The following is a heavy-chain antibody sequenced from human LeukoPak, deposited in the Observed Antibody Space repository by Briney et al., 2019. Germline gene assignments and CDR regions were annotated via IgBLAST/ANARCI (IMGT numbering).Heavy chain of an antibody. J-gene: IGHJ3*02. CDR2: ISSSSSYI. CDR1: GFTFSSYS. D-gene: IGHD3-16*01. Sequence: GGSLRLSCAASGFTFSSYSMNWVRQAPGKGLEWVSSISSSSSYIYYADSVKDRFTISRDNAKNSLYLQMNSLRAEDTAVYYCARESWVYAFDIWGQGTMVTVSS. V-gene: IGHV3-21*01. CDR3: ARESWVYAFDI.